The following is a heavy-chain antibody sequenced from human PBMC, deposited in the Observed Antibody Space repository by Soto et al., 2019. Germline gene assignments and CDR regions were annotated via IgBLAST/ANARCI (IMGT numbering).Heavy chain of an antibody. D-gene: IGHD3-3*01. Sequence: GASVKVSCKASGYTFTSYGISWVRQAPGQGLEWMGWISAYNGNTNYAQKLQGRVTTTTDTSTSTAYMELRSLRSDDTAVYYCARVYDDDFWSGPTHLTYGMDVWGQGTTVTVSS. V-gene: IGHV1-18*04. J-gene: IGHJ6*02. CDR3: ARVYDDDFWSGPTHLTYGMDV. CDR1: GYTFTSYG. CDR2: ISAYNGNT.